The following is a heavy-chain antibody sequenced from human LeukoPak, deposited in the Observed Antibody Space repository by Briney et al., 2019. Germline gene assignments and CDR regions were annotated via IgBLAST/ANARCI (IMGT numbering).Heavy chain of an antibody. CDR1: GFTFSSYW. Sequence: GGSLRLSCAASGFTFSSYWMSWVRQAPGKGLEWVANIKQDGSEKYYVDSVKGRFTISRDNAKNSLYLQMNSLRAEDTAVYYCARDRTPQYYDSSGYYDFDAFDIWGQGTMVTVSS. V-gene: IGHV3-7*01. CDR3: ARDRTPQYYDSSGYYDFDAFDI. D-gene: IGHD3-22*01. CDR2: IKQDGSEK. J-gene: IGHJ3*02.